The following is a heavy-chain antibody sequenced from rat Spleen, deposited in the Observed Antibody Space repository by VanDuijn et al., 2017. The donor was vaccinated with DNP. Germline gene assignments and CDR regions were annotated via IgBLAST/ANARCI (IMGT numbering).Heavy chain of an antibody. J-gene: IGHJ2*01. V-gene: IGHV5-58*01. CDR3: ANYNYYDGTY. CDR1: GFTFSSYD. Sequence: EVQLVESGGGLLQPGRSLKLSCAASGFTFSSYDMAWVRQAPGKGLEWVASITSDGGSTYYPDSVKGRFTISRDNAENTVYLQMNSLRSEDTATYYCANYNYYDGTYWGQGVMVTVSS. D-gene: IGHD1-12*02. CDR2: ITSDGGST.